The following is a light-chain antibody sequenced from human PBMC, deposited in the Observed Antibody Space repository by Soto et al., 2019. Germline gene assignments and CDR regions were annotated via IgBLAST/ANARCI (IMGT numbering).Light chain of an antibody. V-gene: IGKV1-6*01. CDR1: RGIRNE. J-gene: IGKJ1*01. CDR3: LQDSNYPRT. CDR2: AAS. Sequence: AIQMTQSPSSLSASVGDRVTITCRQSRGIRNELGGYQQKPGKPPKLLIYAASTLESGVPSRFSASGSGTDFTLTISSLRPEDFATYYCLQDSNYPRTFGQGTKVEIK.